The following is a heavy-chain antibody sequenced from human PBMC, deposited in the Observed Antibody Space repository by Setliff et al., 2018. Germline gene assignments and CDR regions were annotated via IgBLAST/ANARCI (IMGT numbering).Heavy chain of an antibody. CDR3: ARQNYNFWSGYYTPHYYYYYMDV. D-gene: IGHD3-3*01. CDR2: IYYSGST. Sequence: SETLSLTCTVSGGSISSSSYYWGWIRQPPGKGLEWIGSIYYSGSTYYNPSLKSRVTISVDTSKNQFSLKLSSVTAADTAVYYCARQNYNFWSGYYTPHYYYYYMDVWGKGTTVTV. V-gene: IGHV4-39*01. J-gene: IGHJ6*03. CDR1: GGSISSSSYY.